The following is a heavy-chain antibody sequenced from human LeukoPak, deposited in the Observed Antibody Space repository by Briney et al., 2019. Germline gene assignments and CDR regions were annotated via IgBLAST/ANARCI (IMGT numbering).Heavy chain of an antibody. D-gene: IGHD2-21*02. V-gene: IGHV1-2*06. J-gene: IGHJ4*02. CDR3: ARETGGGDQSFDY. Sequence: ASVKASCKASGYTFTGYYIHWVRQAPGQGLEWMGRIIPNSGGTNYAQMFQGRVAMTRDTSISTAYMELSGLRSDDTAVYYCARETGGGDQSFDYWGQGTLVTVSS. CDR1: GYTFTGYY. CDR2: IIPNSGGT.